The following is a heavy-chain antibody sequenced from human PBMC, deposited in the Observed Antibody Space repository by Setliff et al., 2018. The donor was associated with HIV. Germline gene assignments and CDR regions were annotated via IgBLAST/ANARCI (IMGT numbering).Heavy chain of an antibody. CDR2: INPNSGGT. Sequence: ASVKVSCKASGGTFSSYAISWVRQAPGQGLEWMGRINPNSGGTNYAQKFQGRVTMTRDTSISTAYMELSRLRSDDTAVYYCARAGQWLFPDAFDIWGQGTMVTVSS. V-gene: IGHV1-2*06. D-gene: IGHD6-19*01. J-gene: IGHJ3*02. CDR1: GGTFSSYA. CDR3: ARAGQWLFPDAFDI.